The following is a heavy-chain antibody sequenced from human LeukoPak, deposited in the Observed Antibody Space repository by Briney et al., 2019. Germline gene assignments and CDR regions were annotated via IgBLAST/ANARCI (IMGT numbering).Heavy chain of an antibody. Sequence: GGSLRLSCAASRFMFPNHWMTWVRQAPGKGLEWVANINERGSETYYVDYVKGRFSISRDNAKKSLFLQLNSLSVEDTAMYYCAKDYSFSNFNWGQGTLVTVSS. CDR2: INERGSET. D-gene: IGHD2-15*01. CDR3: AKDYSFSNFN. V-gene: IGHV3-7*01. J-gene: IGHJ4*02. CDR1: RFMFPNHW.